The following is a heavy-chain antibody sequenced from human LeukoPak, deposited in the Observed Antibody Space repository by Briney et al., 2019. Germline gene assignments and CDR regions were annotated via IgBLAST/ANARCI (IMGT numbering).Heavy chain of an antibody. CDR1: GGSISSYY. CDR2: IYTSGST. Sequence: SETLSLTCTVSGGSISSYYWSWIRQPPGKGLEWIGYIYTSGSTNYNPSLKSRVTISVDTSKNQFPLRLRSVTAADTAVYYCARQIASAGTAGFDFWGQGALVTVSS. D-gene: IGHD6-13*01. J-gene: IGHJ4*02. V-gene: IGHV4-4*09. CDR3: ARQIASAGTAGFDF.